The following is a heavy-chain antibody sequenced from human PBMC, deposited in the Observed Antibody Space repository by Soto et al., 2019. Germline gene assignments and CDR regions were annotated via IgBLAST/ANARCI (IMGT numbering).Heavy chain of an antibody. CDR1: GYPISSGYY. J-gene: IGHJ4*02. CDR3: ARSSGSVPGGY. Sequence: SETLSITSAVSGYPISSGYYWGWIRQPPGKGLEWIGIIHHSGSTYYNPSLRSRITISVDTSKNQFSLKMPSVTAADTAVYYCARSSGSVPGGYWGQGILVT. CDR2: IHHSGST. V-gene: IGHV4-38-2*01. D-gene: IGHD5-12*01.